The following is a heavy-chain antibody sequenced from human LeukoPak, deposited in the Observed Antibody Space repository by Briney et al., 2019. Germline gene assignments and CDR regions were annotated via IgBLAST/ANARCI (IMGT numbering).Heavy chain of an antibody. CDR1: GFTFSSYG. V-gene: IGHV3-30*03. CDR3: ARDRFLEWSFDY. D-gene: IGHD3-3*01. Sequence: GGSLRLSCAASGFTFSSYGMHWVRQAPGKGLEWVAVILNDGSNKYYGDSVKGRFTISRDNSKNMLYLQMNSLRAEDTAVYYCARDRFLEWSFDYWGQGTLVTVSS. J-gene: IGHJ4*02. CDR2: ILNDGSNK.